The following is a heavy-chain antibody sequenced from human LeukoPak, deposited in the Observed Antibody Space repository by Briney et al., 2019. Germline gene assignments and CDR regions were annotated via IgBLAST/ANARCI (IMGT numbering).Heavy chain of an antibody. CDR2: IYYSGGT. V-gene: IGHV4-38-2*01. D-gene: IGHD3-10*01. Sequence: SETLSLTCAVPGYSISSGYYWGWIRQPPGKGLEWIGYIYYSGGTNYNPSLKSRVTISVDTSKNQFSLQLSSVTAADTAVYYCARFGPNAFDIWGQGTMVTVSS. CDR3: ARFGPNAFDI. J-gene: IGHJ3*02. CDR1: GYSISSGYY.